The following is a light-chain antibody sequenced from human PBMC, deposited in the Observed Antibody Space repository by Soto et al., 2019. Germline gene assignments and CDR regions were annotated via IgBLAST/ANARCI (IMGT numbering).Light chain of an antibody. J-gene: IGLJ2*01. CDR3: QSYDSSLSGSV. CDR1: SSNIGAGYD. V-gene: IGLV1-40*01. Sequence: QSVLTQPPSVSGAPGQRVTISCTGSSSNIGAGYDVHWYQQLPGTAPKLLIYGNSNRPSGVPDRFSGSKSGTSASLAIPGLQAEDEADNYCQSYDSSLSGSVFGGGTKLTV. CDR2: GNS.